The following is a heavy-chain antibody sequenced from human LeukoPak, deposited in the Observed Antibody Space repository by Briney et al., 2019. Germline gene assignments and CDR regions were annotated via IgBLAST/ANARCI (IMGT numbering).Heavy chain of an antibody. J-gene: IGHJ4*02. CDR2: ISERGGST. Sequence: PGGSLRLSCVVSGISLSNYAMTWVRQAPGKGLEWVSYISERGGSTTYADSVKGRFTISRDTSLNTLYLQMNNLRAEDTAVYFCAKRGVVIRGILVIGYHQEAYHYDFWGPGVLVTVSS. CDR3: AKRGVVIRGILVIGYHQEAYHYDF. CDR1: GISLSNYA. V-gene: IGHV3-23*01. D-gene: IGHD3-10*01.